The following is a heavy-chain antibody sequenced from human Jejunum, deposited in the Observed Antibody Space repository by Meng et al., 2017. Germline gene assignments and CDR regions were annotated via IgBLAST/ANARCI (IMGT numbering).Heavy chain of an antibody. Sequence: QWQLQDPGPGLVKPSENLSPTCTVSGDSMTNSYWSWIRQPPGKGLEWIGYVYFGGTTNYSPSLKSRVTISLDTSENQFSLKLNSVTAADTAVYFCARATFTYGWGHDSWGQGTLVTVSS. CDR1: GDSMTNSY. CDR2: VYFGGTT. V-gene: IGHV4-59*01. CDR3: ARATFTYGWGHDS. J-gene: IGHJ4*02. D-gene: IGHD3-10*01.